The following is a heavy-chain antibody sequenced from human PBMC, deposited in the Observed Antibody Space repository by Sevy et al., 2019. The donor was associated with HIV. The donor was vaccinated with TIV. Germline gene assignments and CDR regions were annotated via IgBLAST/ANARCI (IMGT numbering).Heavy chain of an antibody. J-gene: IGHJ5*02. V-gene: IGHV1-24*01. Sequence: ASVKVSCKVSGYTLTESSIHWVRQAPGKGLEWMGGSDPEDGKTIYAQNFQGRVTMTEDISTDTVYMELSSLRSEDTAVYYCATITHCSDIRCYWFDPWGPGTLVTVSS. CDR2: SDPEDGKT. CDR1: GYTLTESS. D-gene: IGHD2-2*01. CDR3: ATITHCSDIRCYWFDP.